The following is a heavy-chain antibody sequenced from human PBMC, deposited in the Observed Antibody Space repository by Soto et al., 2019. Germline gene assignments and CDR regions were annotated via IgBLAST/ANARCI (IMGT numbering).Heavy chain of an antibody. CDR1: GFTFSGYW. CDR3: AKIGYNDWDFDY. V-gene: IGHV3-7*01. J-gene: IGHJ4*02. CDR2: ISQAVSQK. D-gene: IGHD3-22*01. Sequence: GGSLRPSCAAPGFTFSGYWITWFRQAAGKGLEWVSKISQAVSQKLYVVSVRGRFTISRDDAKNSVYLQMNNLRADDTTVYYCAKIGYNDWDFDYWGQGTLVTVSS.